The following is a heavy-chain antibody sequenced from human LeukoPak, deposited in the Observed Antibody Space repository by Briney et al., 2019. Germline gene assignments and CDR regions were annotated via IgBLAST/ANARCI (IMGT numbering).Heavy chain of an antibody. CDR1: GFTFRSYW. CDR2: IKQAGSEK. V-gene: IGHV3-7*01. CDR3: AGVRGGYYFDY. D-gene: IGHD3-10*01. J-gene: IGHJ4*02. Sequence: GGSLRLSCAASGFTFRSYWMTWVRQAPGKGLEWVANIKQAGSEKYYVDSVKGRFTISRDNAKNSLYLQMNSLRAEDTAVYYCAGVRGGYYFDYWGQGTLVTVSS.